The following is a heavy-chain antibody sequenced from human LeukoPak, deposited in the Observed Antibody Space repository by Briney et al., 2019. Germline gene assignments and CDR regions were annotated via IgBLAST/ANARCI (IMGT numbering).Heavy chain of an antibody. CDR2: IIPIFGTA. Sequence: GASVKVSCKASGGTFSSYAISWVRQAPGQGLEWMGGIIPIFGTANYAQKFQGRVTITADESTSTAYMELSSLRSEDTAVYYCARASTAVTSMAQIDYWGQGTLVTVSS. V-gene: IGHV1-69*13. CDR3: ARASTAVTSMAQIDY. J-gene: IGHJ4*02. CDR1: GGTFSSYA. D-gene: IGHD4-17*01.